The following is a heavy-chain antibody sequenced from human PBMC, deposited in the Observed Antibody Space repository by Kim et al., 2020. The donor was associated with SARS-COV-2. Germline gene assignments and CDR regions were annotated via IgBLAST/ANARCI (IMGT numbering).Heavy chain of an antibody. Sequence: TYAQGFTGRFVFSLDPSVSTAYLQISSLKAEDTAVFYCARGGSGWSHFDSWGQGTLVTVSS. J-gene: IGHJ4*02. D-gene: IGHD6-19*01. V-gene: IGHV7-4-1*02. CDR3: ARGGSGWSHFDS.